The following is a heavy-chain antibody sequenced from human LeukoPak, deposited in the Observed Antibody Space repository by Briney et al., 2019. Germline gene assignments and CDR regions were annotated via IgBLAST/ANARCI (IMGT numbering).Heavy chain of an antibody. Sequence: PGGSLRLSCAASGFTFSSYSMNWVRQAPGKGLEWVSSISSSSSYIYYADSMKGRFTISRDNAKNSLYLQMNSLRAEDTAVYYCARAGLGYFDYWGQGTLVTVSS. V-gene: IGHV3-21*01. CDR3: ARAGLGYFDY. J-gene: IGHJ4*02. D-gene: IGHD3/OR15-3a*01. CDR2: ISSSSSYI. CDR1: GFTFSSYS.